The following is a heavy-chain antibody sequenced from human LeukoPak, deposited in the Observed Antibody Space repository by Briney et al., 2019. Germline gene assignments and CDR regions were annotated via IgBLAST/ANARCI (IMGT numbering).Heavy chain of an antibody. Sequence: SQTLSLTCVISGDSISSNNGAWNWIRQSSSRGLEWPGRTYYRSKWYNDYAVSMEGRITINPDTSENQFSLQLNSVTPEDTAVYYCARDLGNSGWYTFDYWGQGTLVTVSS. CDR2: TYYRSKWYN. J-gene: IGHJ4*02. CDR1: GDSISSNNGA. D-gene: IGHD6-19*01. CDR3: ARDLGNSGWYTFDY. V-gene: IGHV6-1*01.